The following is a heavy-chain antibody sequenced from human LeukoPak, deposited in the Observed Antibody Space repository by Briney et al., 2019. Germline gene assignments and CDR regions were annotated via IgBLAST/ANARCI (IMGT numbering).Heavy chain of an antibody. CDR1: GFTFSSYE. V-gene: IGHV3-48*03. CDR3: ARGGYYYDSSFDY. J-gene: IGHJ4*02. CDR2: ISSSGSTI. D-gene: IGHD3-22*01. Sequence: GGSLRLSCAASGFTFSSYEMNWVRQAPGKGLEWVSYISSSGSTIYYADSVKGRFTISRDNAKNSLYLQMNSLRAEDTAVYYCARGGYYYDSSFDYWGQGTLVTVSS.